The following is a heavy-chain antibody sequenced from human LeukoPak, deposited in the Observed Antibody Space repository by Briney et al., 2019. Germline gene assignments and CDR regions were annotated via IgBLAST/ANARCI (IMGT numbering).Heavy chain of an antibody. J-gene: IGHJ4*02. CDR3: ARVRKYSSSWYLDY. D-gene: IGHD6-13*01. Sequence: GGSLRLSCAASGFTVSSNYMSWVRQAPGKGLEWVSVIYSGGSTYYADSVKGRFTISRDNSKNMLYLQMNSLRAEDTAVYYCARVRKYSSSWYLDYWGQGTLVTVSS. CDR2: IYSGGST. V-gene: IGHV3-53*01. CDR1: GFTVSSNY.